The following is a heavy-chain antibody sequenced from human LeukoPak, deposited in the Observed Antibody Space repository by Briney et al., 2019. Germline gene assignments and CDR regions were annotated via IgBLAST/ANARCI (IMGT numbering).Heavy chain of an antibody. Sequence: GASVKVFCNPSGYTFTSFGIRWVRQAPGQGLEWMGWIGAYNGDTNYAQKLQGRVTMTTDTSTSTAYMDMRSPRSDDTAVYYCTRDHCSGDNCPSFDYWGQGTLVTVSS. CDR1: GYTFTSFG. CDR2: IGAYNGDT. CDR3: TRDHCSGDNCPSFDY. V-gene: IGHV1-18*04. D-gene: IGHD2-15*01. J-gene: IGHJ4*02.